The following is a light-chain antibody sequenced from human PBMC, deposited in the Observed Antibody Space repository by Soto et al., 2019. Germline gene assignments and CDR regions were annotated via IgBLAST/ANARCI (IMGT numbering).Light chain of an antibody. CDR2: AAS. V-gene: IGKV1-39*01. J-gene: IGKJ4*01. CDR1: QSISSY. Sequence: DIQMTHSPSSLSASVGDIVTITFRASQSISSYLNLYQQKPGKAPKLLIYAASSLQSGVPSRFSGSGSGTAFTLTISSLQPEDFATYYCQKSYSTPLNFGGGTKVDIK. CDR3: QKSYSTPLN.